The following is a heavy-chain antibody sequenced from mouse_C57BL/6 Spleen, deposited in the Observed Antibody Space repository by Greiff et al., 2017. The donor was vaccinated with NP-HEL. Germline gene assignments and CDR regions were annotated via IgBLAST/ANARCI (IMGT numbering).Heavy chain of an antibody. CDR2: ISYDGSN. CDR1: GYSITSGYY. Sequence: EVQLQESGPGLVKPSQSLSFTCSVTGYSITSGYYWNWIRQFPGNKLEWMGYISYDGSNNYNPSLKNRISITRDTSKNQFFLKLNSVTTEDTATYYCAIFSIYYDYVRYAMDYWGQGTSVTVSS. D-gene: IGHD2-4*01. CDR3: AIFSIYYDYVRYAMDY. J-gene: IGHJ4*01. V-gene: IGHV3-6*01.